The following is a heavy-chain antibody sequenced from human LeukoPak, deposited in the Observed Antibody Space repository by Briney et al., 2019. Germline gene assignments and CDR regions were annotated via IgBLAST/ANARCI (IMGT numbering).Heavy chain of an antibody. CDR3: ARDLSLESLLRFGEFPVRDNYYYYGMDV. Sequence: MPGGSLRLSCAASGFTFSSYSMNWVRQAPGKGLEWVSSISSSSSYIYYADSVKGRFTISRDNAKNSLYLQMNSLRAEDTAVYYCARDLSLESLLRFGEFPVRDNYYYYGMDVWGQGTTVTVSS. V-gene: IGHV3-21*01. CDR1: GFTFSSYS. CDR2: ISSSSSYI. D-gene: IGHD3-10*01. J-gene: IGHJ6*02.